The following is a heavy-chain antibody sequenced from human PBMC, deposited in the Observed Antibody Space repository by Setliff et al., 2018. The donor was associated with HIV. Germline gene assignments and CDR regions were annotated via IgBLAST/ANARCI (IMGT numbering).Heavy chain of an antibody. Sequence: NPSETLSLTCTVSDSGTYYWSWIRQPAGKGLEWIGRVSSRGDTNYNPSLKSRVTMSVDTSKNQFPLKLTSVTASDTAVYYCARAAAGNTGPFDLWGQGSPVTVSS. CDR1: DSGTYY. J-gene: IGHJ4*02. V-gene: IGHV4-4*07. D-gene: IGHD4-17*01. CDR3: ARAAAGNTGPFDL. CDR2: VSSRGDT.